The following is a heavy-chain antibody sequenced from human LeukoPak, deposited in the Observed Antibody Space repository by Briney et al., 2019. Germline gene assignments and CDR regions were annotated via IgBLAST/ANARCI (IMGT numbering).Heavy chain of an antibody. CDR3: AQPSSGYEGY. CDR2: IISSGSYT. V-gene: IGHV3-21*01. J-gene: IGHJ4*02. CDR1: GFTFSRYS. Sequence: GGSLRLSCAASGFTFSRYSMNWVRQAPGKGLEWVSSIISSGSYTYDADSVKGRFTISRANAKNSLSLQMDRLRVEDTAVYYCAQPSSGYEGYWSQGTLVTVSS. D-gene: IGHD3-22*01.